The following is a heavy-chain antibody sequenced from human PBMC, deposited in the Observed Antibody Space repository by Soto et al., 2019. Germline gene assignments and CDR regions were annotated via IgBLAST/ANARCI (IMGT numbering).Heavy chain of an antibody. CDR3: ARSGSDYFDY. J-gene: IGHJ4*02. D-gene: IGHD3-3*01. CDR1: GFTFSDYY. Sequence: PGGSLRLSCAVSGFTFSDYYMAWVRQAPGKGLEWVGRSRNKGSGYSTEYAVSVKGRFTISRDDSKNSLFLQMNGLKTEDTAVYYCARSGSDYFDYWGQGTLVTVSS. CDR2: SRNKGSGYST. V-gene: IGHV3-72*01.